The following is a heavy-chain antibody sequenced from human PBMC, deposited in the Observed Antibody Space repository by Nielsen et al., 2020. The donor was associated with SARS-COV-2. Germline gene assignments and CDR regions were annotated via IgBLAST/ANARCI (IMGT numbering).Heavy chain of an antibody. CDR3: AKGRLEWELLAPFDY. V-gene: IGHV3-30*09. Sequence: GESLKISCTASGFTFSSYAMSWVRQAPGRGLEWLALISSNGNTKYYAESVQGRFAISRDDSKNTLFLQMNSLRAEDTAVYYCAKGRLEWELLAPFDYWGQGNLVTVSS. J-gene: IGHJ4*02. CDR2: ISSNGNTK. D-gene: IGHD1-26*01. CDR1: GFTFSSYA.